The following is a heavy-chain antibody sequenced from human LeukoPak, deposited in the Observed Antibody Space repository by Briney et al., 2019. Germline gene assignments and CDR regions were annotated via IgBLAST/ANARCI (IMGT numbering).Heavy chain of an antibody. D-gene: IGHD3-3*01. V-gene: IGHV3-7*01. CDR3: ARDRQRYDFWSGYYKVDYYYYGMDV. J-gene: IGHJ6*02. CDR1: GFTFSSYW. CDR2: IKQDGSEK. Sequence: GGSLRLSCAASGFTFSSYWMSWVRQAPGKGLERVAHIKQDGSEKYYVVSVKGRFTISRDNAKNSLYLQMNSLRAEDTAVYYCARDRQRYDFWSGYYKVDYYYYGMDVWGQGTTVTVSS.